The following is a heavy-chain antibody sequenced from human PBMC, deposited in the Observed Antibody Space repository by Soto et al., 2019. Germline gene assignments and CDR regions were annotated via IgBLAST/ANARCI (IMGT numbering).Heavy chain of an antibody. V-gene: IGHV3-30*18. CDR2: ISYDGGDQ. D-gene: IGHD2-15*01. CDR1: GEVGHTFSSSG. J-gene: IGHJ4*02. CDR3: AKDQTTLRTFSVVVEED. Sequence: QVQLVESGGGVVQPWTSLRLSCIGAGEVGHTFSSSGMHWVRKAPGKGMEWVAVISYDGGDQYYADSVKGRFTVSRDNSENTLYLQMNSLRVEDTAVYYCAKDQTTLRTFSVVVEEDWGQGTLVTVAS.